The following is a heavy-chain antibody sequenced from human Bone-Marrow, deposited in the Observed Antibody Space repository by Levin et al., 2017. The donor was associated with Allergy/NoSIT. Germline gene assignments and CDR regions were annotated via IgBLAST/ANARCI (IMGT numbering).Heavy chain of an antibody. V-gene: IGHV4-59*01. D-gene: IGHD6-19*01. CDR3: ARAGYWESSVWYGTKDYAMEF. J-gene: IGHJ6*02. Sequence: SQTLSLPCNVSGVSIHNYFWSWIRQPPGKGLEWIGYIYSTASSSYNPSLKNRVTMSIETSKNQVSLKLRSVTAADTAVYYCARAGYWESSVWYGTKDYAMEFWGQGTTVTVSS. CDR2: IYSTASS. CDR1: GVSIHNYF.